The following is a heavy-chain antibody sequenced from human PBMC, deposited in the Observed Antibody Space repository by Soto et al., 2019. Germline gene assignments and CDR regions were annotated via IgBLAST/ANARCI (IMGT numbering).Heavy chain of an antibody. CDR2: IYYSGST. CDR3: ARDLADIVVVPAALGAFDI. Sequence: ASETLSLTCTVSGGSVSSGSYYWSWIRQPPGKGLEWIGYIYYSGSTNYNPSLKSRVTISVDTSKNQFSLKLSSVTAADTAVYYCARDLADIVVVPAALGAFDIWGQGTMVTVS. D-gene: IGHD2-2*01. J-gene: IGHJ3*02. CDR1: GGSVSSGSYY. V-gene: IGHV4-61*01.